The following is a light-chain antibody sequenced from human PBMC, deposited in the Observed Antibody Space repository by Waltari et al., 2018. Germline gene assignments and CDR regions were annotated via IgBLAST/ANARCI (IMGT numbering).Light chain of an antibody. V-gene: IGKV2-28*01. Sequence: DILLTQSPLFLPATPGEPAPISGTSSQSLLHSNGYTFLDWYLQKPGHSPQLLIYMVCNRASGVPDRFSGRGPGTDFTLKISRVEAEDVGIYYCMQARQTPWTFGQGTRVEIK. CDR3: MQARQTPWT. J-gene: IGKJ1*01. CDR2: MVC. CDR1: QSLLHSNGYTF.